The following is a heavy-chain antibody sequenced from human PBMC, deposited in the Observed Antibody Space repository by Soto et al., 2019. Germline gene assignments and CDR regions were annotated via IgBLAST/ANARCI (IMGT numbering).Heavy chain of an antibody. J-gene: IGHJ5*02. CDR3: ARDRGYCSGGSCPRSWFDP. Sequence: SVKVSCKASGYTFTSYAMHWVRQAPGQRLEWMGWINAGNGNTKYSQKFQGRVTITRDTSASTAYMELSSLRSEDTAVYYCARDRGYCSGGSCPRSWFDPWGQGTLVTVSS. D-gene: IGHD2-15*01. CDR2: INAGNGNT. CDR1: GYTFTSYA. V-gene: IGHV1-3*01.